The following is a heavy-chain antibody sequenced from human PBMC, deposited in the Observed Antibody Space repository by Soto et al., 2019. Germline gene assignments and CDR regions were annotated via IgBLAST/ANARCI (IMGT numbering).Heavy chain of an antibody. V-gene: IGHV4-34*01. D-gene: IGHD1-26*01. J-gene: IGHJ5*02. CDR1: GGSFSGYY. Sequence: SETLSLTCAVYGGSFSGYYWSWIRQPPGKGLEWIGEINHSGSTNYNPSLKSRVTISVDTSKNQFSLKLSSVTAADTAVYYCARGPIVGATSWFDPWGQGTLVTVSS. CDR2: INHSGST. CDR3: ARGPIVGATSWFDP.